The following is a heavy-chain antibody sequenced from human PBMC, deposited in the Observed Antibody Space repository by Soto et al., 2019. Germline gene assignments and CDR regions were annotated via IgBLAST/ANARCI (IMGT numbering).Heavy chain of an antibody. V-gene: IGHV3-64*01. CDR3: ARDQSIAARFETFGY. CDR2: ISSNGGST. J-gene: IGHJ4*02. CDR1: GFTFSSYA. Sequence: GGSLRLSCAASGFTFSSYAMHWVRQAPGKGLEYVSAISSNGGSTYYANSVKGRFTISRDNSKNTLYLQMGSLRAEDMAVYYCARDQSIAARFETFGYWGQGTLVTVSS. D-gene: IGHD6-6*01.